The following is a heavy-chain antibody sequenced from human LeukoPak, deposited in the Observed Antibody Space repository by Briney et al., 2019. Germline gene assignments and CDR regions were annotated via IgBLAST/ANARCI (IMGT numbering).Heavy chain of an antibody. CDR2: INHSGST. Sequence: PSETLSLTCAVYGGSFSGYYWSWIRQPPGKGLEWIGEINHSGSTNYNPSLKSRVTISVDTSKNQFSLKLSSVTAADTAVYYCARDGSNPDYWGRGTLVTVSS. D-gene: IGHD5-24*01. CDR1: GGSFSGYY. J-gene: IGHJ4*02. CDR3: ARDGSNPDY. V-gene: IGHV4-34*01.